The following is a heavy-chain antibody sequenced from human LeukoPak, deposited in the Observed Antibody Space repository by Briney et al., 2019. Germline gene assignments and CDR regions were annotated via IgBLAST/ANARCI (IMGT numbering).Heavy chain of an antibody. D-gene: IGHD3-3*01. CDR1: GFTFSSYN. V-gene: IGHV3-21*01. J-gene: IGHJ4*02. Sequence: SGGSLRLSCAASGFTFSSYNLNWVRQAPGKGLEWVSSMTSTSHVYYADSLKGRFTISRDNAKNSLYLQMNSLRAEDTAVHYCARDLDFWSGYKDYWGQGTLVTVSS. CDR2: MTSTSHV. CDR3: ARDLDFWSGYKDY.